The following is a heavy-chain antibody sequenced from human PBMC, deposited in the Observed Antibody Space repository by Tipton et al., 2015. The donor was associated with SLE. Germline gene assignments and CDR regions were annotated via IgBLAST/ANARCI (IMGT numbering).Heavy chain of an antibody. Sequence: SLRLSCAASGFTVSSNYMSWVRQAPGKGLEWVSVIYSGGSTYYADSVKGRFTISRDNSKNTLYLQMNSLRAEDTAVYYCCVQLRYHCYYGLDVWGQGTMVAVSS. CDR3: CVQLRYHCYYGLDV. V-gene: IGHV3-53*05. D-gene: IGHD3-3*01. CDR2: IYSGGST. J-gene: IGHJ6*02. CDR1: GFTVSSNY.